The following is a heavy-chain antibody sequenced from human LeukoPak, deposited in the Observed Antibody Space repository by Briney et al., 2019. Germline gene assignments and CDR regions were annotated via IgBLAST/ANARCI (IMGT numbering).Heavy chain of an antibody. J-gene: IGHJ4*02. D-gene: IGHD6-19*01. Sequence: AAVTVSYMDSVYRFTSCDIKGVRQAAGRGGEGMGWMNPNSGTTGYGQSFQRRITITRDISTGTAYMELRNLTSEDTAIYYCTRGSSGRRDNWGQGTLVTVSA. CDR3: TRGSSGRRDN. CDR2: MNPNSGTT. CDR1: VYRFTSCD. V-gene: IGHV1-8*01.